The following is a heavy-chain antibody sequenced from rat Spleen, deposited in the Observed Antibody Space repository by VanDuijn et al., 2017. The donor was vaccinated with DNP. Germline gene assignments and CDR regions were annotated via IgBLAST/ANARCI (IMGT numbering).Heavy chain of an antibody. V-gene: IGHV5-31*01. D-gene: IGHD1-11*01. Sequence: EVQLVESGGDLVQPGRSLKVSCVASGFTFNNYWMTWIRQAPGKGLEWVAAITSSGGSTYYPDSVKGRFTISRDNAKSTLYLQMNSLRSEDMATYYCARSYGYYFDYWGQGVMVTVSS. CDR3: ARSYGYYFDY. CDR1: GFTFNNYW. J-gene: IGHJ2*01. CDR2: ITSSGGST.